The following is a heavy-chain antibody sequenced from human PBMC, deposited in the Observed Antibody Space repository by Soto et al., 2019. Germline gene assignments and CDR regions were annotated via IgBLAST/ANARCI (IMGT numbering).Heavy chain of an antibody. V-gene: IGHV4-31*03. CDR1: GGSISSESDY. CDR3: AKNLRGYYDSSGYYSTYGVDV. J-gene: IGHJ6*02. Sequence: ALSLTCTVSGGSISSESDYWSWLRQHPGKGLEWIGYIYYSGSTYYNPSLKSRVTISVDTSKNQFSLKLSSVTAADTAVYYCAKNLRGYYDSSGYYSTYGVDVWGQGTTVTVSS. CDR2: IYYSGST. D-gene: IGHD3-22*01.